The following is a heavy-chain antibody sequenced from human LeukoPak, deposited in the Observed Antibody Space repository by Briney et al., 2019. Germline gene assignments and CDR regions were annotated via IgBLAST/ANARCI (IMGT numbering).Heavy chain of an antibody. CDR2: IKNDGSET. J-gene: IGHJ4*02. CDR3: AKNYGSGSYFAHFDY. CDR1: GFNFRDHW. D-gene: IGHD3-10*01. Sequence: GGSLRLSCAVSGFNFRDHWMDWVRQAPGKVLEWVGHIKNDGSETYYLDSLKGRFSISRDNTNNALYLQMNSLRVEDTAVYYCAKNYGSGSYFAHFDYWGQGTLVTVSS. V-gene: IGHV3-7*03.